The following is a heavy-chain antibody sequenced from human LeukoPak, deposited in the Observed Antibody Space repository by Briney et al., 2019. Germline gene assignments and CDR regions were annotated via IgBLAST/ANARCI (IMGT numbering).Heavy chain of an antibody. Sequence: SETLSLTCPVSGGSISSSSYYWGWIRQPPGKGLEWIGSIYYSGSTYYNPSLKSRVTISVDTSKNQFSLKLSSVTAADTAVYYCAREGGSGKNWFDPWGQGTLVTVSS. CDR1: GGSISSSSYY. V-gene: IGHV4-39*07. CDR3: AREGGSGKNWFDP. J-gene: IGHJ5*02. CDR2: IYYSGST. D-gene: IGHD3-10*01.